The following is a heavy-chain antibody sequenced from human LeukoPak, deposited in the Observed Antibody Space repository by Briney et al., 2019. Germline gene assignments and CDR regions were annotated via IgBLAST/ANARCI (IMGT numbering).Heavy chain of an antibody. J-gene: IGHJ4*02. CDR2: VYYSGST. D-gene: IGHD6-19*01. V-gene: IGHV4-39*01. Sequence: PSETLSLTCTVSGGSISSSSYYWGWFRQPPGKGLEWVGIVYYSGSTYHNPSLKGRVTISVDTCKNQFSPKLTSVTAADTAVYYCARLATQWLVFDYWGQGDLVTVSS. CDR3: ARLATQWLVFDY. CDR1: GGSISSSSYY.